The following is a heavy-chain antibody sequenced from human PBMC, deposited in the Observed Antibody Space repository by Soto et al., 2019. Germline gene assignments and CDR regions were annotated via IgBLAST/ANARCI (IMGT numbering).Heavy chain of an antibody. CDR2: ISTDASST. Sequence: EVQLVESGGGLVQPGGSLRLSCAASGFTFSSYWMHWVRQAPGKGLVWVSSISTDASSTSYADPVKGRFTISRDNAKNTLYLQMNSVRAEDMAVYYCARLPNKSPQNWGQGTRVIVSP. V-gene: IGHV3-74*01. J-gene: IGHJ1*01. CDR1: GFTFSSYW. CDR3: ARLPNKSPQN.